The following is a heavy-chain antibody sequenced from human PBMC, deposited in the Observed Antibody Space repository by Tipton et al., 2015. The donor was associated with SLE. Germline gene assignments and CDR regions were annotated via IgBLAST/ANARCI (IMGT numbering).Heavy chain of an antibody. V-gene: IGHV4-39*07. J-gene: IGHJ4*02. CDR1: GGSISSSSYY. Sequence: TLSLTCTVSGGSISSSSYYWGWTRQPPGKGLEWIGSIYYSGSTDYNPSLKSRVTISVDTSKNQFSLKMSSVTAADTAVYYCARHVVVIATGPDSYYFDYWGQGTLVSVSS. CDR3: ARHVVVIATGPDSYYFDY. D-gene: IGHD2-21*01. CDR2: IYYSGST.